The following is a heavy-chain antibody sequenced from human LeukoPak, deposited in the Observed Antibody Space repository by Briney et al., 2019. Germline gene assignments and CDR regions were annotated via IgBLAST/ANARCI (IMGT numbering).Heavy chain of an antibody. J-gene: IGHJ4*02. Sequence: PGGSLRLSGAASGFTFSSYGMMWVRQAPGKGLEWFSFISSSSSYIYYADSGRGRFTMSRDNAKNSLYLQMNSLRAEDTAVYYCARDLPSSGYSAFDYWGQETLVTVSS. CDR3: ARDLPSSGYSAFDY. V-gene: IGHV3-21*01. CDR1: GFTFSSYG. CDR2: ISSSSSYI. D-gene: IGHD3-22*01.